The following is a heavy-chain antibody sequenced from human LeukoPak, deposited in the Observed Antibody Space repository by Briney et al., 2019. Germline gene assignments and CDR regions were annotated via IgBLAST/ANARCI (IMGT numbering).Heavy chain of an antibody. CDR2: IQEDGSEK. Sequence: AESLTLSCAVSGFTFSTYWLSWVRQPPGKGLEWVANIQEDGSEKYYVAPVKGRCTIYRDNCKNSLYLQMSSLGADDTAVYYCARDRVGATGTNDYWGQGTLVTVSS. V-gene: IGHV3-7*01. CDR1: GFTFSTYW. D-gene: IGHD1-26*01. CDR3: ARDRVGATGTNDY. J-gene: IGHJ4*02.